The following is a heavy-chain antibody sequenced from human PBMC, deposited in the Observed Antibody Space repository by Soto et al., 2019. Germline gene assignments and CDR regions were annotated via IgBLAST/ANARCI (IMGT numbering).Heavy chain of an antibody. J-gene: IGHJ4*02. D-gene: IGHD3-10*01. CDR1: GFTFSSYW. Sequence: EVYLVASGGGLVQPGASLRLSCAASGFTFSSYWMTWVRQAPGKGLEWVANINQDGSENYYVDSVRGRFSISRDNAKNSLSLQMSSLRAEDTAVYYCAKDLTYYGSAPGSDYNPISNAYWGQGTLVTVSS. V-gene: IGHV3-7*01. CDR3: AKDLTYYGSAPGSDYNPISNAY. CDR2: INQDGSEN.